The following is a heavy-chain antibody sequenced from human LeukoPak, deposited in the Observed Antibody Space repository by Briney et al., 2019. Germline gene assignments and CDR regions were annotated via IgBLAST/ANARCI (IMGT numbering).Heavy chain of an antibody. CDR3: AKASGSGSYHNWFDP. J-gene: IGHJ5*02. Sequence: GGSLRLSCAASGFTFDDYAMHWVRQAPGKGLEWVSGISWNSGSRGYADSVKGRFTISRDNAKNSLYLQMNSLRAEDTAMYYCAKASGSGSYHNWFDPWGQGTLVTVSS. CDR1: GFTFDDYA. V-gene: IGHV3-9*01. CDR2: ISWNSGSR. D-gene: IGHD3-10*01.